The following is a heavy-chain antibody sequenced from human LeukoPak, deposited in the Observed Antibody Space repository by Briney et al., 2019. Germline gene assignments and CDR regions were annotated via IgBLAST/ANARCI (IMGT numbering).Heavy chain of an antibody. J-gene: IGHJ4*02. V-gene: IGHV3-74*01. CDR3: ATGGGWWSPDY. Sequence: GGSLRLSCAASGFTFRSYWMHWVRQAPGKGLVWVSRINRDGSSTNHADSVKGRFTISRDNAKNTLYLQMNSLRAEDTAVYYCATGGGWWSPDYWGQGTLVTVSS. CDR2: INRDGSST. CDR1: GFTFRSYW. D-gene: IGHD2-15*01.